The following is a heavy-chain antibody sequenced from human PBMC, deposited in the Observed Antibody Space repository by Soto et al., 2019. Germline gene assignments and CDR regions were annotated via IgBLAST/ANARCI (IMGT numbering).Heavy chain of an antibody. CDR2: IKKDGSEK. Sequence: EVQLVASGGGLAQPGGPLRLSCAASGFTFSNYWMSWVRQAPVKGLEWVGNIKKDGSEKNYVDFVEGRFTISRDNAENSLYLQVNSLRVEDTAVYYCVGIASTGRGGDVWGQGTTVVVSS. V-gene: IGHV3-7*01. D-gene: IGHD6-13*01. CDR1: GFTFSNYW. J-gene: IGHJ6*02. CDR3: VGIASTGRGGDV.